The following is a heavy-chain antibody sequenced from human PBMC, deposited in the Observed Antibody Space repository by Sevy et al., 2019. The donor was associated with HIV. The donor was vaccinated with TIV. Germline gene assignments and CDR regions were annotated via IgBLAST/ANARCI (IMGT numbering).Heavy chain of an antibody. D-gene: IGHD1-26*01. J-gene: IGHJ4*02. CDR1: GGSVSSGSYY. CDR2: IYYSGST. V-gene: IGHV4-61*01. Sequence: SETLSLTCIVSGGSVSSGSYYWSWIRQPPGKGLEWIGYIYYSGSTNYNPSLKSRVTISVDTSKNQFSLKLSSVTAADTAVYYCARGAFRSYSLDYWGQGTLVTVSS. CDR3: ARGAFRSYSLDY.